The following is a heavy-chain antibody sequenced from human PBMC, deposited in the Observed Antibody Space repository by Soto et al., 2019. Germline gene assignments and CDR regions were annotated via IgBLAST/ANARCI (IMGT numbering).Heavy chain of an antibody. CDR3: AREHYDYVWGSYRLPDY. D-gene: IGHD3-16*02. CDR2: IWYDGSNK. J-gene: IGHJ4*02. CDR1: GFTFSSYG. V-gene: IGHV3-33*01. Sequence: QVQLVESGGGVVQPGRSLRLSCAASGFTFSSYGMHWVRQAPGKGLEWVAVIWYDGSNKYYADSVKGRFTISRDNSKNPLYLQMNSLRAEDTAVYYCAREHYDYVWGSYRLPDYWGQGTLVTVSS.